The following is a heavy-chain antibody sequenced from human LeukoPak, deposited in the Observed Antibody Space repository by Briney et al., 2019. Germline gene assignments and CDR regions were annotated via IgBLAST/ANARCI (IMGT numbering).Heavy chain of an antibody. CDR3: AREGESGEDFDY. Sequence: ASVKVSCKASGYTFTSYDINWVRQATGQGLEWMGWMNPYSGNTDYAQKFQGRVTMTRNTSISTAYMELSSLRSEDTAVYYCAREGESGEDFDYWGQGTLVTVSS. J-gene: IGHJ4*02. D-gene: IGHD3-16*01. CDR1: GYTFTSYD. V-gene: IGHV1-8*01. CDR2: MNPYSGNT.